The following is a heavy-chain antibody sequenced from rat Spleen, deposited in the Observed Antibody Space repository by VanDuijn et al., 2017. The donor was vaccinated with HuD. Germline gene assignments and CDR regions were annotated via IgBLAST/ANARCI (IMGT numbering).Heavy chain of an antibody. D-gene: IGHD1-11*01. J-gene: IGHJ3*01. CDR1: GFTFSNYD. Sequence: EVQLVESGGGLVQPGRSLKLSCAVSGFTFSNYDMAWVRQSPTKGLEWIASISTGADNTYYRDSVKGRFTVSRDDTNNTHYLQMDSLRSEDTATYYCAIHGGLRNWFDSWGQGTLVTVSS. CDR3: AIHGGLRNWFDS. CDR2: ISTGADNT. V-gene: IGHV5S13*01.